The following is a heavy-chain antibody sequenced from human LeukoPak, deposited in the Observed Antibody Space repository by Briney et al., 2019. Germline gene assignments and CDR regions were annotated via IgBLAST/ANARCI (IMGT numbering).Heavy chain of an antibody. CDR2: ISSSSSYI. J-gene: IGHJ4*02. Sequence: GGSLRLSCAASGFTFSSYSMNWVRQAPGKGLEWVSSISSSSSYIYYADSVKGRFTISRDNAKNSLYLQMNSLRAEDTAVYYCARLKLLWSNYFDYWGQGTLVTVSS. CDR3: ARLKLLWSNYFDY. D-gene: IGHD2-2*01. CDR1: GFTFSSYS. V-gene: IGHV3-21*01.